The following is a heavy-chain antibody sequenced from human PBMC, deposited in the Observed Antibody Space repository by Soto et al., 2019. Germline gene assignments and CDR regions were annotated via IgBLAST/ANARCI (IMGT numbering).Heavy chain of an antibody. Sequence: SVKVSCKAAGGTFSSYAISWGRQAPGQGLEWMGGIIPIFGTANYAQKFQGRVTITADKSTSTAYMELSSLRSEDTAVYYCASGGRYCSSTRCYHGYYYYGMDVWGQGTTVTVSS. CDR1: GGTFSSYA. CDR2: IIPIFGTA. D-gene: IGHD2-2*01. J-gene: IGHJ6*02. V-gene: IGHV1-69*06. CDR3: ASGGRYCSSTRCYHGYYYYGMDV.